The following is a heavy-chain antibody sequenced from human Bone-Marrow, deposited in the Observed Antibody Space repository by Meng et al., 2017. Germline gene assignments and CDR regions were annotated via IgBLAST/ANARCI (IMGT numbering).Heavy chain of an antibody. D-gene: IGHD7-27*01. V-gene: IGHV4-39*07. Sequence: GSLRLSCTVSGGFISSSSYYWGWIRQPPGKGLEWIGSIYYSGSTYYNPSLKSRVTISVDTSKNQFSLKLSSVTAADTAVYYCARDSNWGYYYYGMDVWGQGTTVTVSS. CDR3: ARDSNWGYYYYGMDV. CDR2: IYYSGST. J-gene: IGHJ6*02. CDR1: GGFISSSSYY.